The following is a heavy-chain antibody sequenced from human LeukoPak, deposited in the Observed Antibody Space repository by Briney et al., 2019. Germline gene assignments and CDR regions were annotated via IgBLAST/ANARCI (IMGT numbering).Heavy chain of an antibody. J-gene: IGHJ5*02. V-gene: IGHV6-1*01. Sequence: SQTLSLTCAISGDSVSSNSVTWNWIRQSPSRGLEWLGRTYYRSTWYNDYAVSVRGRITVNPDTSKNQFSLHLNSVTPEDTAVYYCARRLTQYDCFDPWGQGILVTISS. CDR2: TYYRSTWYN. CDR3: ARRLTQYDCFDP. CDR1: GDSVSSNSVT. D-gene: IGHD2-2*01.